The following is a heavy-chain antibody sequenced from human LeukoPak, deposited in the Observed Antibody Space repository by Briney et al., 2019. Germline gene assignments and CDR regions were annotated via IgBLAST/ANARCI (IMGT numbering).Heavy chain of an antibody. D-gene: IGHD2-15*01. V-gene: IGHV3-23*01. CDR1: GFNFNNYG. J-gene: IGHJ6*03. Sequence: PGGSLRLSCAASGFNFNNYGMSWVRQAPEKGLEWASSVSISGDNTYYSDSVKGRFTISRDNSKDTLDLLMSSLRADDTAVYYCARGRGRNPSGYYYYMDVWGKGTTVTVSS. CDR2: VSISGDNT. CDR3: ARGRGRNPSGYYYYMDV.